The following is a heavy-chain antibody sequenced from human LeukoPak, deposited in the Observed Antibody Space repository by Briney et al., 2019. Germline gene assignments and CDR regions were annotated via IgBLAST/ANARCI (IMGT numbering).Heavy chain of an antibody. CDR3: AKAPSYYYGSGSSLYYFDY. CDR2: ISWNSGSI. J-gene: IGHJ4*02. D-gene: IGHD3-10*01. Sequence: GGSLRLSCAASGFTFSSYAMHWVRQAPGKGLEWVSGISWNSGSIGYADSVKGRFTISRDNAKNSLYLQMNSLRAEDTALYYCAKAPSYYYGSGSSLYYFDYWGQGTLVTVSS. CDR1: GFTFSSYA. V-gene: IGHV3-9*01.